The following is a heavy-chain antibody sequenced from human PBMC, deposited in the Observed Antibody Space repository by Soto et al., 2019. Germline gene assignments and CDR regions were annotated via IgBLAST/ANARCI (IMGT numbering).Heavy chain of an antibody. CDR1: CGSISSVGDS. CDR2: IYHSGST. J-gene: IGHJ4*02. Sequence: SETMSVTCAVSCGSISSVGDSWSCIRQPPGKGLEWIGYIYHSGSTYYNPSLKSRVTISVDRSKNQFSLKLSSVTAADTAVEYCARGNVVATAYRGKGTLVTGSP. CDR3: ARGNVVATAY. V-gene: IGHV4-30-2*01. D-gene: IGHD2-21*02.